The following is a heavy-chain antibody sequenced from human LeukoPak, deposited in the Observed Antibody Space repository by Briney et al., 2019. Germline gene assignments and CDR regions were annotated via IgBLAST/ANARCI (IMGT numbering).Heavy chain of an antibody. CDR1: GFTFKDFY. V-gene: IGHV3-11*01. D-gene: IGHD6-13*01. Sequence: GGSLRLSCEASGFTFKDFYMSWIRQAPGKGLEWIAYISGGSTNINYADSVRGRFTFSRDNAKSSVSLQMNDLRADDTAVYYCARRGYNNNWYGYGWFDPWGQGTLVTVSS. J-gene: IGHJ5*02. CDR3: ARRGYNNNWYGYGWFDP. CDR2: ISGGSTNI.